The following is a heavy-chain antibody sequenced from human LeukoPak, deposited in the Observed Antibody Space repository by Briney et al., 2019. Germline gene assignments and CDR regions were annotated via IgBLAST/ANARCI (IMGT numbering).Heavy chain of an antibody. V-gene: IGHV3-30-3*02. CDR1: GFTFSSYA. J-gene: IGHJ6*03. D-gene: IGHD1-26*01. Sequence: GGSLRLSCAASGFTFSSYAMHWVRQAPGKGLEWVAVISYDGSNKYYADSVKGRFTISRDNSKNTLYLQMNSLRAEDTAVYYCAKPVSGNHYYYYYMDVWGKGTTVTVSS. CDR3: AKPVSGNHYYYYYMDV. CDR2: ISYDGSNK.